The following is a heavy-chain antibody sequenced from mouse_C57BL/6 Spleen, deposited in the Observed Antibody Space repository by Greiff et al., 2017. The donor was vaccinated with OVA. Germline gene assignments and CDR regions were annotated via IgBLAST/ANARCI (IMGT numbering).Heavy chain of an antibody. J-gene: IGHJ2*01. CDR2: INPNYGTT. V-gene: IGHV1-39*01. CDR3: ARSTGITGTNLHFDY. Sequence: EVQLQESGPELVKPGASVKISCKASGYSFTDYNMNWVKQSNGKSLEWIGVINPNYGTTSYNQKFKGKATLTVDQSSSTAYMQLNSLTSEDSAVYYCARSTGITGTNLHFDYWGQGTTLTVSS. CDR1: GYSFTDYN. D-gene: IGHD4-1*01.